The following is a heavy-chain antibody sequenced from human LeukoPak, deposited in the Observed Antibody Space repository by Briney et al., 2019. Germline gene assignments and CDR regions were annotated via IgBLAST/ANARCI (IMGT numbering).Heavy chain of an antibody. CDR2: IIPIFGTA. J-gene: IGHJ4*02. Sequence: ASVKVSCKASGYTFTSYGISWVRQAPGQGLEWMGGIIPIFGTANYAQKFQGRVTITADESTSTAYMELSSLRSEDTAVYYCARVPSPYYYDSSGYSYWGQGTLVTVSS. D-gene: IGHD3-22*01. V-gene: IGHV1-69*13. CDR3: ARVPSPYYYDSSGYSY. CDR1: GYTFTSYG.